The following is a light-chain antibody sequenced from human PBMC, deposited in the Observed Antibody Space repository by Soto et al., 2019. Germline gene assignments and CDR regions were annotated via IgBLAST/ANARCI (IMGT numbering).Light chain of an antibody. CDR2: DAS. V-gene: IGKV3-20*01. Sequence: EIVLTQSPGTLSLSPGERATLSCRASQSVSSSYLAWYQQKPGQAPRLLIYDASSRATGIPDRFSGSGSGTDFTLTISRLEPEDFAVYYCQQSGTFGQGTKVDIK. J-gene: IGKJ1*01. CDR3: QQSGT. CDR1: QSVSSSY.